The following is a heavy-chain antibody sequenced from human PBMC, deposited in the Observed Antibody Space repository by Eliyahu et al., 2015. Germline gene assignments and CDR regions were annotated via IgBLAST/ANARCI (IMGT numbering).Heavy chain of an antibody. Sequence: EVKKPGSSVKVSCKTSGGTFNKYTFNWVRQAPGQGLEWMGGIVPLFGSIKHAQKFQGRITITADTSTSTAYMELSSLRSEDTAFYYCATEREXGAFSRPLDYWGQGTLVTVSS. D-gene: IGHD2/OR15-2a*01. CDR3: ATEREXGAFSRPLDY. CDR1: GGTFNKYT. J-gene: IGHJ4*01. V-gene: IGHV1-69*06. CDR2: IVPLFGSI.